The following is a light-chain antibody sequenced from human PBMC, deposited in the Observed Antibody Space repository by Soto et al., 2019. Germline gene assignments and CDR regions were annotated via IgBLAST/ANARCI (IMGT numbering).Light chain of an antibody. CDR3: QQYSSSAT. CDR1: QNISPW. J-gene: IGKJ1*01. Sequence: DIQITQYPSTLSASVGDRVTIACRASQNISPWLAWYQQKPGKAPKLLIYGASSLEGGVPSRFSGSGSGTDFTLTISSLQPDDFATYYCQQYSSSATFGQGTKVDNK. V-gene: IGKV1-5*01. CDR2: GAS.